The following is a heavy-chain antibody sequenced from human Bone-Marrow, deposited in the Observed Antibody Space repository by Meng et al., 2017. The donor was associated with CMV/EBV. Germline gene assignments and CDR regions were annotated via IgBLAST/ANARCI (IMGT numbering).Heavy chain of an antibody. D-gene: IGHD6-6*01. Sequence: GTYLKTPCAASGFTCSSYAMRWVRQAPGKGLEWVSAISGSGGSTYYADSVKGRFTISRDNSKNTLYLQMNSLRAEDTAVYYCAKSAGGTAVIAARRGHNRFDPWGRGTLVTVSS. CDR1: GFTCSSYA. V-gene: IGHV3-23*01. CDR3: AKSAGGTAVIAARRGHNRFDP. J-gene: IGHJ5*02. CDR2: ISGSGGST.